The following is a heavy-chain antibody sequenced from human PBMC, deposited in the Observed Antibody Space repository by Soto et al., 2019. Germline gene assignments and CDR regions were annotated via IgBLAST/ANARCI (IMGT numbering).Heavy chain of an antibody. CDR3: AKDLDIVVVVAATPDY. J-gene: IGHJ4*02. Sequence: GGSLRLSCAASGFTFSSYGMHWVRQAPGKGLEWVAVISYDGSNKYYADSVKGRFTISRDNSKNTLYLQMNSLRAEDTAVYYCAKDLDIVVVVAATPDYWGQGTLVTVSS. V-gene: IGHV3-30*18. CDR2: ISYDGSNK. CDR1: GFTFSSYG. D-gene: IGHD2-15*01.